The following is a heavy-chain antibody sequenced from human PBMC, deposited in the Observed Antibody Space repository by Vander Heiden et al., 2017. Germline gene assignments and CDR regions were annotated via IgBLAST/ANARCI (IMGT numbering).Heavy chain of an antibody. V-gene: IGHV3-30*03. Sequence: QVQLLESGGGVVQFGRSLRFPCAASGLPFSDYRMHWVRQAPGKGLEWLAVISFDGTKKYYADSVTGRFTISRDDSKNTLYLQMNSLRPEDTALYYCARDDYDSSGTNWFDPWGQGTLVTVSS. CDR2: ISFDGTKK. CDR1: GLPFSDYR. CDR3: ARDDYDSSGTNWFDP. J-gene: IGHJ5*02. D-gene: IGHD3-22*01.